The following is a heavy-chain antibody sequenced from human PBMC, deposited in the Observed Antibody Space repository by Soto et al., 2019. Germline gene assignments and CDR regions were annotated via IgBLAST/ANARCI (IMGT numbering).Heavy chain of an antibody. CDR2: IHYSGTT. J-gene: IGHJ5*02. CDR3: ARGKIVGP. Sequence: QVQLQESGPGLVKPSETLSLTCTVSGGSISTYYWSWILQPPGKGLEWIGYIHYSGTTNYNPSLKSRVTMSVDTSKNQFSLKLSSVTAADTAVYFCARGKIVGPWGQGTLVTVSS. D-gene: IGHD3-16*02. V-gene: IGHV4-59*01. CDR1: GGSISTYY.